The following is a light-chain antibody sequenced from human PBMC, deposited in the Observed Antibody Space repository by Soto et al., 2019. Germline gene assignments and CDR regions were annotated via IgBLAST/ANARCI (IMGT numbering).Light chain of an antibody. V-gene: IGLV1-40*01. CDR3: QSYDSSLLGVL. J-gene: IGLJ2*01. Sequence: QSVLTQPPSVSGAPGQRVTISCTGSSSNIGAGYNVHWYQQLPGTAPKLLIYGDIDRPSGVPDRFSGSKSGTSASLAITGLQDEDESDYYCQSYDSSLLGVLFGGGTKLTVL. CDR1: SSNIGAGYN. CDR2: GDI.